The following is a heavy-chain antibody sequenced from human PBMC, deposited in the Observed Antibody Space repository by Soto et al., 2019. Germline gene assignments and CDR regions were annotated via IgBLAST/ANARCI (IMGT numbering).Heavy chain of an antibody. J-gene: IGHJ4*02. V-gene: IGHV1-69*13. Sequence: SVKVSCKASGGTFSSYAMSWVRRAPGQGLEWMGGIIPIFGTANYAQKFQGRVTITADESTSTAYMELSSLRSEDTAVYYCARVPAQRITMVRGVMEYFDYWGQGTLVTVSS. CDR2: IIPIFGTA. CDR3: ARVPAQRITMVRGVMEYFDY. D-gene: IGHD3-10*01. CDR1: GGTFSSYA.